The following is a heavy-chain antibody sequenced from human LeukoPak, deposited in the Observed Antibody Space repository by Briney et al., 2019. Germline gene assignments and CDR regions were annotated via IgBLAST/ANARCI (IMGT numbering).Heavy chain of an antibody. CDR2: IYTSGST. J-gene: IGHJ5*02. D-gene: IGHD5-18*01. V-gene: IGHV4-4*07. CDR3: ARAKEDTAMVTSYLPFDP. CDR1: GGSISSYY. Sequence: SETLSLTCTVSGGSISSYYWSWIRQPAGKGLEWIGRIYTSGSTNYNPSLKSRVTMSVDTSKNQFSLKLSSVTAADTAVYYCARAKEDTAMVTSYLPFDPWGQGTLVTVSS.